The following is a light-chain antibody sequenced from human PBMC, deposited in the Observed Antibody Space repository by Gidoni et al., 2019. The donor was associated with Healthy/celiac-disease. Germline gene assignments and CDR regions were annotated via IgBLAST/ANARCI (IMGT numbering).Light chain of an antibody. V-gene: IGKV1-12*01. CDR1: LGMSSW. J-gene: IGKJ2*03. Sequence: DLQMSQSPSSVYAPVGDIFTITCRPSLGMSSWLAWYQQKPGKAPKLLIYAASSLQSGVPSRFSGSGSGTDFTLTISSLQPEDFATYYCQQANSFPYSFGQGTKLEIK. CDR3: QQANSFPYS. CDR2: AAS.